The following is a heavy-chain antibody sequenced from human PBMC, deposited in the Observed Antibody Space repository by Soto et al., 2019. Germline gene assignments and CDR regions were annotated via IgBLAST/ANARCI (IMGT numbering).Heavy chain of an antibody. D-gene: IGHD6-13*01. CDR3: ASGLLAAAEPLYYFDY. V-gene: IGHV1-69*13. CDR2: IIPIFGTA. J-gene: IGHJ4*02. CDR1: GGTFSSYA. Sequence: SVKVSCKASGGTFSSYAISWVRQAPGQGLEWMGGIIPIFGTANYAQKFQGRVTITADESTSTAYMELSSLRSEDTAVYYCASGLLAAAEPLYYFDYWGQGTLVTVSA.